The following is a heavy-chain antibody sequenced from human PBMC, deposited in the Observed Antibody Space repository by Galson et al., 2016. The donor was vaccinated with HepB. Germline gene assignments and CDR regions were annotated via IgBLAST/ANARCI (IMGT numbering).Heavy chain of an antibody. V-gene: IGHV3-23*01. Sequence: SLRLSCAASGFTFGTYVMTWVRQAPGRGLEWVSSISGSGGRISYADSVKGRFTVSRDNSKNTLYLQMNSLRAEDTAVYYCTKGGDNYFDYWCQGTMVTVPS. D-gene: IGHD5-18*01. CDR2: ISGSGGRI. CDR1: GFTFGTYV. J-gene: IGHJ4*03. CDR3: TKGGDNYFDY.